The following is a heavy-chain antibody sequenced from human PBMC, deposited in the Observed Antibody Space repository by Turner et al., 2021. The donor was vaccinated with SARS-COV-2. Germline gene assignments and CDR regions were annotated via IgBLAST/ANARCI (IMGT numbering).Heavy chain of an antibody. CDR3: AKVASNPGDYFDY. CDR2: ISGSGGST. Sequence: EVQLLESGGGLVQPGGSLSLSCAASGFTFSSYAMSWVRQAPGKGREWVSGISGSGGSTYYADSVKGRFTISRDNSKNTLYLQMNSLRAEDTAVYYCAKVASNPGDYFDYWGQGTLVTVSS. J-gene: IGHJ4*02. CDR1: GFTFSSYA. V-gene: IGHV3-23*01. D-gene: IGHD4-17*01.